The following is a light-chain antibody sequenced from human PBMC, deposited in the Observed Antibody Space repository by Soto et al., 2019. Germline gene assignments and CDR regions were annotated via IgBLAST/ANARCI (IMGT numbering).Light chain of an antibody. Sequence: EVVLTQSPGSLSLSPGEGATLSCRTSQNVRNNFLAWYQQKPGQAPRLLMYGSSSRAAGIPDRFSGSGSGTDFTLTISRLEPEDFAVYYCQQYGSSPETFGHGTKVDIK. CDR3: QQYGSSPET. CDR1: QNVRNNF. V-gene: IGKV3-20*01. J-gene: IGKJ1*01. CDR2: GSS.